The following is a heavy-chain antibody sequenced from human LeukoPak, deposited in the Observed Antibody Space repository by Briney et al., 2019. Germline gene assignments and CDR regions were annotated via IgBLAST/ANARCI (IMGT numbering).Heavy chain of an antibody. CDR1: GGSISSGGYY. Sequence: SSETLSLTCTVSGGSISSGGYYWSWIRQHPGKGLEWIGYIYYSGSTYYNPSLKSRVTISVDTSKNQFSLKLSSVTAADTAVYYCARDQREWLNWFDPWGQGTLVTVSS. V-gene: IGHV4-31*03. CDR2: IYYSGST. D-gene: IGHD3-3*01. CDR3: ARDQREWLNWFDP. J-gene: IGHJ5*02.